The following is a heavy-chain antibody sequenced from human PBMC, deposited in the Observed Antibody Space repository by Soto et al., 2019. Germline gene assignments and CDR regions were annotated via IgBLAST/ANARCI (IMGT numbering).Heavy chain of an antibody. D-gene: IGHD3-3*01. J-gene: IGHJ4*02. CDR2: INPSGGST. Sequence: ASVKVSCKASGYTFTSYYMHWVRQAPGQGLEWMGIINPSGGSTSYAQKFQGRVTMTRDTSTSTVYMELSSLRSEDTAVYYCARHHNIARFLEWLESPYYFDYWGQGTLVTVSS. V-gene: IGHV1-46*01. CDR1: GYTFTSYY. CDR3: ARHHNIARFLEWLESPYYFDY.